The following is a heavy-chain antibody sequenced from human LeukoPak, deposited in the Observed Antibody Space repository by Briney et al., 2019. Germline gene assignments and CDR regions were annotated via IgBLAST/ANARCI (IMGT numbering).Heavy chain of an antibody. CDR3: AKEGHGSSLDY. CDR1: GFTFSSYG. Sequence: GGTLRLSCAASGFTFSSYGMHWVRQAPGKGLEWVAVISYDGSNKYYADSVKGRFTISRDNSKNTLYLQMNSLRAEDTAVYYCAKEGHGSSLDYWGQGTLVTVSS. J-gene: IGHJ4*02. CDR2: ISYDGSNK. D-gene: IGHD6-13*01. V-gene: IGHV3-30*18.